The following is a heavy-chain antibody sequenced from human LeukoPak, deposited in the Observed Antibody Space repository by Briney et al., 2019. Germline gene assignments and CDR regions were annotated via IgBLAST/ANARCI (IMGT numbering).Heavy chain of an antibody. D-gene: IGHD3-9*01. J-gene: IGHJ4*02. CDR3: AREHYDILTGYYSHGDFDY. CDR2: ISSSGSTI. CDR1: GFTFSSYE. V-gene: IGHV3-48*03. Sequence: GGSLRLSCADSGFTFSSYEMNWVREAPGKGLEWVSYISSSGSTIYYADSVKGRFTISRDNAKNSLYLQMNSLRAEDTAVYYCAREHYDILTGYYSHGDFDYWGQGTLVTVSS.